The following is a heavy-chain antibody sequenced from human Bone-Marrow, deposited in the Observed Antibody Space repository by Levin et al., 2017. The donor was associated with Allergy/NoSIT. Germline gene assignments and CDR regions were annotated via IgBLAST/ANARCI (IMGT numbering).Heavy chain of an antibody. CDR3: ASGWGFDV. CDR2: LYSGGST. CDR1: NGSISSSSFY. V-gene: IGHV4-39*01. Sequence: PSETLSLTCTVSNGSISSSSFYWGWIRQPPGKGLEWIGSLYSGGSTFYNPSLKSRVTISVDTSKNEFSLRLTSVTAADTALYYCASGWGFDVWGQGTLVTVSS. D-gene: IGHD7-27*01. J-gene: IGHJ1*01.